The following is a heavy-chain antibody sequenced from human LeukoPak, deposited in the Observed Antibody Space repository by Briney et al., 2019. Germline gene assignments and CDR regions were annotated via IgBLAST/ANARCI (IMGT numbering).Heavy chain of an antibody. CDR2: IYYSGST. CDR1: GGSISSGDYY. CDR3: AVPFPGIAVAGTDFDY. D-gene: IGHD6-19*01. Sequence: PSETLSLTCTVSGGSISSGDYYWSWIRQPPGKGLEWIGYIYYSGSTYYNPSLKSRVTISVDTSKNQFSLKLSSVTAADTAVYYCAVPFPGIAVAGTDFDYWGQGTLVTVSS. J-gene: IGHJ4*02. V-gene: IGHV4-30-4*01.